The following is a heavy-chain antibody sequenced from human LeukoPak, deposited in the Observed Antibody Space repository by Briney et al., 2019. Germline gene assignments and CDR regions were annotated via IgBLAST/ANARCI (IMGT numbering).Heavy chain of an antibody. Sequence: SQTLSLTCAISGDSVSGNSIAWTWLRQSPSRGLEWLGRTYYRSKWYNDSALSLKGRISINPDTSKNQFSLQLTSVTPEDSAVYYCARVALGSCTDSACYSRTFDIWGQGTMVTVSS. D-gene: IGHD2-15*01. J-gene: IGHJ3*02. CDR3: ARVALGSCTDSACYSRTFDI. V-gene: IGHV6-1*01. CDR2: TYYRSKWYN. CDR1: GDSVSGNSIA.